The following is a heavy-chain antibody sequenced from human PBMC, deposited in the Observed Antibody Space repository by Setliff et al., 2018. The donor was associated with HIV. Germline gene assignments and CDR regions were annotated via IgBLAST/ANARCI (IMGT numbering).Heavy chain of an antibody. D-gene: IGHD6-13*01. CDR2: IYSGSST. Sequence: ETLSLTCTVSGGSISSGNYMNWVRQAPGKGLEWVSVIYSGSSTYYADSVKGRFTISRENSKNTLYLQMNSLRAEDTAVYYCARATYSSSWYKGLGAFDIWGQGTMVTVSS. J-gene: IGHJ3*02. V-gene: IGHV3-66*01. CDR1: GGSISSGNY. CDR3: ARATYSSSWYKGLGAFDI.